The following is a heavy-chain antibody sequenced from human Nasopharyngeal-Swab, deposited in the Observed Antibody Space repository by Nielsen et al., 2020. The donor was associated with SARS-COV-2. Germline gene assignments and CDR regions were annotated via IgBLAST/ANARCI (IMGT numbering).Heavy chain of an antibody. Sequence: ASVKVSCKASGFTFSHYFMHWVRQAPGQGLEWMGVITPSGGATNYARKFRGRVTMTRHPSTSTVYLDLSSLKSEDTSVYFCASEPGGMAAPGKHFDPWGQGTLVTVSS. V-gene: IGHV1-46*01. CDR3: ASEPGGMAAPGKHFDP. CDR1: GFTFSHYF. J-gene: IGHJ5*02. D-gene: IGHD6-13*01. CDR2: ITPSGGAT.